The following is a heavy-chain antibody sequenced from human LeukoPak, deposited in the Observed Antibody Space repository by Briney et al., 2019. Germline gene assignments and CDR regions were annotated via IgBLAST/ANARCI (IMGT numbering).Heavy chain of an antibody. CDR2: ISSSSSTI. D-gene: IGHD6-6*01. CDR3: ARDGQLAPWGDYYGMDV. Sequence: GGSLRLSCVASGFTFSSYWMTWVRQAPGKGLEWVSYISSSSSTIYYADSVKGRFTISRDNAKNSLYLQMNSLRDEDTAVYYCARDGQLAPWGDYYGMDVWGQGTTVTVSS. J-gene: IGHJ6*02. CDR1: GFTFSSYW. V-gene: IGHV3-48*02.